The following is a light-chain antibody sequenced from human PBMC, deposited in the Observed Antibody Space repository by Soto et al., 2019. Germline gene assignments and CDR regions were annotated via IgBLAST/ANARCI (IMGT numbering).Light chain of an antibody. J-gene: IGLJ2*01. Sequence: QSVLTQPASVSGSPGQSITLSCTGANSDINNYDYVSWYRQYPGLAPQLIISEVTNRPSVISDRFSGSKSANTAYLTISGLQVEDEADYYCCSHTISGSDTPVFGGGTKVTVL. CDR3: CSHTISGSDTPV. CDR2: EVT. CDR1: NSDINNYDY. V-gene: IGLV2-14*01.